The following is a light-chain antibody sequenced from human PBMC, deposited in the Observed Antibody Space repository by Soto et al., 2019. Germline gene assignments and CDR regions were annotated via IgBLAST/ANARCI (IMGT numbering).Light chain of an antibody. CDR2: GAS. CDR1: QSVSSY. V-gene: IGKV3D-15*01. J-gene: IGKJ4*01. Sequence: EIVLTQSPATLSLSPGERATLPCRASQSVSSYLAWYQQKPGQAPRLLIYGASSRATGIPDRFSGSGSGTEFTLTISSLQSEDFAVYYCQQYDNWPLTFGGGTKVDIK. CDR3: QQYDNWPLT.